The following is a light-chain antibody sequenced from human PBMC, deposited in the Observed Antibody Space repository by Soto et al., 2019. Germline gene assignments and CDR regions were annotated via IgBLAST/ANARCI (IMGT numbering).Light chain of an antibody. J-gene: IGKJ5*01. V-gene: IGKV1-5*01. CDR3: QQRNCYHHT. Sequence: ILTHPPPSPLSASVENRTPTSSAASESISNCLACYQQRPGKAPKLLISGASSLQSGVPSRFSGSGSGTDFTHTISSLQPEDSATYYCQQRNCYHHTFGQGTRLEIK. CDR1: ESISNC. CDR2: GAS.